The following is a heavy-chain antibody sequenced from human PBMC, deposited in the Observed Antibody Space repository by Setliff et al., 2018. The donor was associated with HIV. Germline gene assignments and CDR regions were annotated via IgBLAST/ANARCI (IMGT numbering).Heavy chain of an antibody. V-gene: IGHV4-4*08. CDR2: IYPIGSPDYPSGNT. Sequence: SETLSLTCTVSGGSISSYYWSWIRQSPGKGLEWIGYIYPIGSPDYPSGNTVYNPSFRSRVTLSLDTSKNQFSLKLTSVTAADAAVYYCTGDYNSGSHRFDYWGQGTPVTVLL. CDR1: GGSISSYY. CDR3: TGDYNSGSHRFDY. D-gene: IGHD3-10*01. J-gene: IGHJ4*02.